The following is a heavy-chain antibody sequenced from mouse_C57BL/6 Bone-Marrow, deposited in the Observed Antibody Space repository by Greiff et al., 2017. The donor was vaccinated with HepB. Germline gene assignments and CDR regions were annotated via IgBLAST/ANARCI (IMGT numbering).Heavy chain of an antibody. Sequence: EVQLQQSVAELVRPGASVKLSCTASGFNIKNTYMHWVKQRPEQGLEWIGRIDPANGNTKYAPKFQGRATITADKSNNTAYLQLNSLTSEDTAICYSASYFGQLRLRKAWFAYWGQGTLVTVSA. CDR2: IDPANGNT. CDR1: GFNIKNTY. D-gene: IGHD3-2*02. V-gene: IGHV14-3*01. J-gene: IGHJ3*01. CDR3: ASYFGQLRLRKAWFAY.